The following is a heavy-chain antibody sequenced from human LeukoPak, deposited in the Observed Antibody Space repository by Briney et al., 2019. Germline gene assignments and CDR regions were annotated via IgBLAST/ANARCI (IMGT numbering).Heavy chain of an antibody. CDR3: VRELSGSFAY. D-gene: IGHD3-10*01. V-gene: IGHV3-15*07. Sequence: GGSLRLSCAGSGFPFSDAWMNWVRQVPGRGLEWVVLIKSKTNGGTTDYTTPVKGRFTISRDHSKNTLSLQMNSLKLEDTAVYYCVRELSGSFAYWGQGTLVTVSS. CDR2: IKSKTNGGTT. CDR1: GFPFSDAW. J-gene: IGHJ4*02.